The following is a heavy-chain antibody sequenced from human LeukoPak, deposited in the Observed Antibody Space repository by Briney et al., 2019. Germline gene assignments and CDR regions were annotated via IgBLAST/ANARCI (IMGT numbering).Heavy chain of an antibody. CDR3: ARRSSSWYDVTFDI. V-gene: IGHV3-11*04. D-gene: IGHD6-13*01. CDR1: GFTFSDYY. CDR2: ISSSGSTI. J-gene: IGHJ3*02. Sequence: PGGSLRLSCAASGFTFSDYYMSWIRQAPGKGLEWVSYISSSGSTIYYADSVKGRFTISRDNAKNSLYLQMNSLSAEDTAVYYCARRSSSWYDVTFDIWGQGTMVTVSS.